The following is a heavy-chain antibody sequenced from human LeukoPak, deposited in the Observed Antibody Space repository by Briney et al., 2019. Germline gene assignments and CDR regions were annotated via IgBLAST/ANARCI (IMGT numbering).Heavy chain of an antibody. Sequence: GESLRISCKGSGNSSSGYWIRWVRQMRGKGQEWMGMIDPGDSQTIYSPSFQGHVIISIDKSISTAYLQWNSLKASDSAMYFCAVKGVVVGGLDIWGQGTMVAVSS. CDR2: IDPGDSQT. V-gene: IGHV5-10-1*01. CDR1: GNSSSGYW. D-gene: IGHD2-21*01. J-gene: IGHJ3*02. CDR3: AVKGVVVGGLDI.